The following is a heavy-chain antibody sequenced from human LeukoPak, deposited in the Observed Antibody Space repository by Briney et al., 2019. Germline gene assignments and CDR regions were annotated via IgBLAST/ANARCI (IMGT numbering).Heavy chain of an antibody. CDR2: IHYSGST. CDR3: ARDVGQDGYNNMRSYWYFDL. J-gene: IGHJ2*01. Sequence: PSETLSLTCTVSGXSISSSSDYWGWIRQPPGKGLEWIGSIHYSGSTHYNTPLKSRVTIFVDTSKNQFSLKLSSVTAADTAVYYCARDVGQDGYNNMRSYWYFDLWGRGILVTVSS. CDR1: GXSISSSSDY. D-gene: IGHD5-24*01. V-gene: IGHV4-39*02.